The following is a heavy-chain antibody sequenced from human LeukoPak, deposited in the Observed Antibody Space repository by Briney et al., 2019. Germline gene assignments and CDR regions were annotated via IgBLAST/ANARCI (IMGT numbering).Heavy chain of an antibody. V-gene: IGHV4-31*03. CDR1: GGSISSGGYY. D-gene: IGHD3-9*01. J-gene: IGHJ4*02. CDR3: ARGFRYYDILTGYSSGEYFDY. CDR2: IYYSGST. Sequence: SETLSLTCTVSGGSISSGGYYWSWIRHHPGKGLEWIGYIYYSGSTYYNPSLKSRVTISVDTSKNQFSLKLSSVTAADKAVYYCARGFRYYDILTGYSSGEYFDYWGQGTRVTVSS.